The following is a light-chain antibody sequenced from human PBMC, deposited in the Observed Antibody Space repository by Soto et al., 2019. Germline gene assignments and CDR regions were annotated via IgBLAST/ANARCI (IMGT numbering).Light chain of an antibody. CDR1: SSDVGAYNY. CDR3: SSYTSSSTWL. J-gene: IGLJ3*02. V-gene: IGLV2-14*03. Sequence: QSALTQPASVSGSPGQSITISCTGTSSDVGAYNYVSWYQQHPGKALKLMIYEVSNRPSGVSNRFSGSKSANTASLTISGLQAGDEADYYCSSYTSSSTWLFGGGTQLTVL. CDR2: EVS.